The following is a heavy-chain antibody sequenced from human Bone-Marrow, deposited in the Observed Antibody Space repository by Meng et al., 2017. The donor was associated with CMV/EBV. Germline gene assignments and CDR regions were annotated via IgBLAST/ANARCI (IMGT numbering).Heavy chain of an antibody. J-gene: IGHJ4*02. CDR3: AKGVVASSWFLAPLGY. V-gene: IGHV3-9*01. D-gene: IGHD6-13*01. CDR2: ISWNSGSI. CDR1: GFTFDDYA. Sequence: SLKISCAASGFTFDDYAMHWVRQAPGKGLEWVSGISWNSGSIGYADSVKGRFTISRDNAKNSLYLQMNSLRAEDTALYYCAKGVVASSWFLAPLGYWGQGKLVTVSS.